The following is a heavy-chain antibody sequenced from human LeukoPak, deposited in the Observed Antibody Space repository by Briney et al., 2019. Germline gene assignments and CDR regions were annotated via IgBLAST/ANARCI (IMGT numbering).Heavy chain of an antibody. CDR1: GFSLINCD. V-gene: IGHV3-30*02. D-gene: IGHD5-24*01. CDR2: IHYDGSEK. CDR3: ARNRVGFYYADAFDM. Sequence: TGRSLRLSCAPSGFSLINCDMHWVRQTPGKGLEWVAFIHYDGSEKYYADSLKGRFTISRDNSKNTLYLQMNSLRGEDTAVYYCARNRVGFYYADAFDMWGQGTMVTVSS. J-gene: IGHJ3*02.